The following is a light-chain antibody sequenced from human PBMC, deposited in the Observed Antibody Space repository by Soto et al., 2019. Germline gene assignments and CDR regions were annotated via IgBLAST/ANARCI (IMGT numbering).Light chain of an antibody. CDR3: HRPGSSPPT. CDR2: GAS. J-gene: IGKJ4*01. CDR1: QEVSSNY. V-gene: IGKV3-20*01. Sequence: EIVLTQSPGTLSLSPGERATLSCSASQEVSSNYLARYQQKPGQAPRLLIYGASRRATGIPDRFSGSGSGADFTLPISGLEPEDFEVYDCHRPGSSPPTFGGGTSVEIK.